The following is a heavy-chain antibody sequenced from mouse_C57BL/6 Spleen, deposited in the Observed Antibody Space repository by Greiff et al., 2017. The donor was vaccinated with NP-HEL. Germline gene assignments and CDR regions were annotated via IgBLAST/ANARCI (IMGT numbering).Heavy chain of an antibody. CDR2: ISDGGSYT. J-gene: IGHJ3*01. CDR1: GFTFSSYA. Sequence: EVQLVESGGGLVKPGGSLKLSCAASGFTFSSYAMSWVRQTPEKRLEWVATISDGGSYTYYPDNVKGRFTISRDNAKNNLYLQMSHLKSEDTAMYYCARDGYDFYYAMDYWGQGTLVTVSA. CDR3: ARDGYDFYYAMDY. D-gene: IGHD2-2*01. V-gene: IGHV5-4*01.